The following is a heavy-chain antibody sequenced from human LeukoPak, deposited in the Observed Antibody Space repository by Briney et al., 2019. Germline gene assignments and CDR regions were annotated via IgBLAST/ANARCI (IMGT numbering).Heavy chain of an antibody. D-gene: IGHD3-10*01. Sequence: SGTLSLTCAVSGGSISSSNWWSWVRQPPGKGLEWIGEIYHSGSTNYNPSLKSRVTISVDTSKNQFSLKLSSVTAADTAVYYCASTSGPSYFDYWGQGTLVTVSS. CDR2: IYHSGST. V-gene: IGHV4-4*02. J-gene: IGHJ4*02. CDR3: ASTSGPSYFDY. CDR1: GGSISSSNW.